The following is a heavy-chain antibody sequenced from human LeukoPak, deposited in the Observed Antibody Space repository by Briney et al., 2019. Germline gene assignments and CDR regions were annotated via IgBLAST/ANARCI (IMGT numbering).Heavy chain of an antibody. V-gene: IGHV4-34*01. CDR2: INHSGST. CDR3: ARVNTLIRGIGWFDP. D-gene: IGHD3-10*01. Sequence: SETLSLTCAVYGGSFSGYYWSWIRQPPGKGLEWIGEINHSGSTYYNPSLESRVTISVDTSKNQFSLKLSSVTAADTAVYYCARVNTLIRGIGWFDPWGQGILVTVSS. CDR1: GGSFSGYY. J-gene: IGHJ5*02.